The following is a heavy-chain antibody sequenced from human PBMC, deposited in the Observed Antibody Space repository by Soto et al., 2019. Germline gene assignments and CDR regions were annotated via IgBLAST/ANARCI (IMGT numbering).Heavy chain of an antibody. Sequence: QVRLVQSGAEVKKPGASVKVSCKASGYTLNNYYMQWVRQAPGQGLEWMGIINHSGGTTTYAQKCEGRVTMTRDTSTSTFYMDLSSLTSEYTAVYDCARAGYYYGSGSFHLFEPWGQGSPITVSP. CDR3: ARAGYYYGSGSFHLFEP. CDR2: INHSGGTT. V-gene: IGHV1-46*02. D-gene: IGHD3-10*01. CDR1: GYTLNNYY. J-gene: IGHJ5*02.